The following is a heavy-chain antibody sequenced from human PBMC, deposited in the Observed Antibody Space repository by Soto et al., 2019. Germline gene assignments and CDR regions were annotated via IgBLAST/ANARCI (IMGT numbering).Heavy chain of an antibody. CDR1: GGSISSSNW. D-gene: IGHD4-4*01. J-gene: IGHJ4*02. CDR3: ACLQVTTETHGIYYFDY. CDR2: IYHSGST. V-gene: IGHV4-4*02. Sequence: SETLSLTCAVSGGSISSSNWWSWVRQPPGKGLEWIGEIYHSGSTNYNPSLKSRVTISVDKSKNQFSLKLSSVTAADTAVYYCACLQVTTETHGIYYFDYWGQGTLVTVSS.